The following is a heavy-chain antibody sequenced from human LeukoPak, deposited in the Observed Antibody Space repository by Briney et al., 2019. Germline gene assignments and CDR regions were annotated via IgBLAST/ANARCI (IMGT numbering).Heavy chain of an antibody. D-gene: IGHD6-19*01. CDR2: VSGTSEYI. J-gene: IGHJ4*02. Sequence: GGSLRLSCAASGFSFSTYSMIWVRQAPGKGLEWVSSVSGTSEYIYYADSVRGRFTISRDNAKNTVYLQMNSLRAEDTAVYYCVRWYSSGWYFDYWGQGTLVTISS. CDR3: VRWYSSGWYFDY. V-gene: IGHV3-21*06. CDR1: GFSFSTYS.